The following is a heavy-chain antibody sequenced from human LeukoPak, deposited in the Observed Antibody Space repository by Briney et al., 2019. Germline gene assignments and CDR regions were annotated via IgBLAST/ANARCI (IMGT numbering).Heavy chain of an antibody. D-gene: IGHD6-6*01. CDR3: ARRFDSSSYYVAFDI. V-gene: IGHV1-8*03. CDR2: MNPNSGNT. J-gene: IGHJ3*02. Sequence: ASVKVSCKASGYTFISYDINWVRQAAGQGLEWMGWMNPNSGNTGYTQKFQGRVSITRDNSINTAYLELSSLNSEDTAVYYCARRFDSSSYYVAFDIWGPGILVTVSS. CDR1: GYTFISYD.